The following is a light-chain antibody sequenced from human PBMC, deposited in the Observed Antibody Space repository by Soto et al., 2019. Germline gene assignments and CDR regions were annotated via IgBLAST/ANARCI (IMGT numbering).Light chain of an antibody. J-gene: IGKJ3*01. CDR2: YAS. CDR1: ESVHSN. V-gene: IGKV3-15*01. CDR3: QHYSNWPPT. Sequence: EMVMTQSPATLSVSPGERVTLSCRASESVHSNLAWYQQKPGQGPSLLIYYASTRVTGVPDRFSGSGSGTGFTLTISSLQSEDFGVYYCQHYSNWPPTFGPGTKVEIK.